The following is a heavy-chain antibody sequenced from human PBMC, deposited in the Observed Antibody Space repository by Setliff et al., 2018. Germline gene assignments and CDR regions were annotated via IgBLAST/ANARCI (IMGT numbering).Heavy chain of an antibody. V-gene: IGHV3-53*01. CDR1: GLSVSRSY. J-gene: IGHJ5*02. CDR2: IYSSFYGGIT. Sequence: GGSLRLSCAASGLSVSRSYMAWVRQAPGKGLQWVSLIYSSFYGGITFYSDSVKGRFTISRDNSNNTVYLQMNSLRGDDTAFYYCARDPNGDYVGAFDPWGQGSLVTVSS. D-gene: IGHD4-17*01. CDR3: ARDPNGDYVGAFDP.